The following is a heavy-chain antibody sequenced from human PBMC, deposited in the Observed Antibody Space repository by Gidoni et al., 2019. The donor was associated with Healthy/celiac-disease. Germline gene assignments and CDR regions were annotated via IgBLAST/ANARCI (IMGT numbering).Heavy chain of an antibody. J-gene: IGHJ4*02. CDR1: GFTVSSHY. Sequence: EVQLVESGGGLVQPGGSLRLSCAASGFTVSSHYMSWVRQAPGKGLEWVSVIYSGGSTYYADSVKGRFTISRDNSKNTLYLQMNSLRAEDTAVYYCARSSSGWSFDYWGQGTLVTVSS. V-gene: IGHV3-66*01. CDR2: IYSGGST. CDR3: ARSSSGWSFDY. D-gene: IGHD6-19*01.